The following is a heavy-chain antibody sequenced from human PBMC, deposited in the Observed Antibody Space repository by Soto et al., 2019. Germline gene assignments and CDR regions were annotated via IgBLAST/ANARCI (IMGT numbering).Heavy chain of an antibody. CDR2: IYYSGST. CDR3: ARRYGSAIDY. V-gene: IGHV4-59*08. D-gene: IGHD1-26*01. Sequence: SETLSLTCTVAGGTISSWCWSWIRQPPGKGLEWIGYIYYSGSTNCNPSLKSRVTISVDTSKNQFSLKLSSVTAADTAVYYCARRYGSAIDYWGQGTLVTVSS. J-gene: IGHJ4*02. CDR1: GGTISSWC.